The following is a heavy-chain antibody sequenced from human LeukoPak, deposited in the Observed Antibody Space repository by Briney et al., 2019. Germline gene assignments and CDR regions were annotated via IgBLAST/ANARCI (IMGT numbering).Heavy chain of an antibody. J-gene: IGHJ4*02. D-gene: IGHD1-26*01. Sequence: ASVKVSCKASVYTFTSYGITWVRQAPGQGLEWMGWISAYNGNTNYAQKFHGRVTMTTDKSMSTAYMELRSLRSDDTALYYCARDPIVEASYWGQGTLVTVSS. V-gene: IGHV1-18*01. CDR2: ISAYNGNT. CDR1: VYTFTSYG. CDR3: ARDPIVEASY.